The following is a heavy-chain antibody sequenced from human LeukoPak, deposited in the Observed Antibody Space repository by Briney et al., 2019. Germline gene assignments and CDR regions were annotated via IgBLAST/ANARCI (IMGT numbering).Heavy chain of an antibody. CDR2: IKEDGSVK. V-gene: IGHV3-7*05. CDR1: GFASSNFS. J-gene: IGHJ4*02. Sequence: RGSLRLSCVASGFASSNFSMSSVPQAPGKRLERMAKIKEDGSVKYYVDSLEGRFTISRDNAKNSLHLQMNSLRAEDTAVYYCARDHGYRSFDYWGQGTLISVSS. D-gene: IGHD5-24*01. CDR3: ARDHGYRSFDY.